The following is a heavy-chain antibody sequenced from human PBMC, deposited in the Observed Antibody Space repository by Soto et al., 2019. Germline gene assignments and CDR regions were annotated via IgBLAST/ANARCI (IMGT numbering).Heavy chain of an antibody. CDR1: GYTFTSYG. J-gene: IGHJ5*02. Sequence: ASVKVACQASGYTFTSYGISWVRQAPGQGLEWMGWISAYNGNTNYAQKLQGRVTMTTDTSTSTAYMELRSLRSDDTAVYYCARSRDFIAALGDNWFDPWGQGTLVTVSS. V-gene: IGHV1-18*01. CDR3: ARSRDFIAALGDNWFDP. CDR2: ISAYNGNT. D-gene: IGHD6-25*01.